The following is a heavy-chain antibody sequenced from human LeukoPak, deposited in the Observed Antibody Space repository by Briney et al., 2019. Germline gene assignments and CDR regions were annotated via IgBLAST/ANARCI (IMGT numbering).Heavy chain of an antibody. CDR3: ARGFGYYDVLTAF. J-gene: IGHJ4*02. Sequence: PSETLSLTCAVSGGSMRDYYWSWIRQPPGKGLEWIGNIYYSGSTNYNPSLKSRATISVDTSKNQFSLKVRSVTAADTAVYYCARGFGYYDVLTAFWGQGTLVTVSS. CDR2: IYYSGST. D-gene: IGHD3-9*01. CDR1: GGSMRDYY. V-gene: IGHV4-59*01.